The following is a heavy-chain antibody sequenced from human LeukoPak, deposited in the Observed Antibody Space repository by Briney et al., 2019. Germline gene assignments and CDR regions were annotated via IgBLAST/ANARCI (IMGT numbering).Heavy chain of an antibody. CDR1: DYTFTTYG. V-gene: IGHV1-18*01. Sequence: ASVKVSCKASDYTFTTYGISWVRQAPGQGPEWMGWISAYNGNTNYAQNLQGRVTMTTDTSTSTAYMELRSLNSDDTAVYYCARALVVTSPFDYWGQGTLVTVSS. J-gene: IGHJ4*02. D-gene: IGHD4-23*01. CDR3: ARALVVTSPFDY. CDR2: ISAYNGNT.